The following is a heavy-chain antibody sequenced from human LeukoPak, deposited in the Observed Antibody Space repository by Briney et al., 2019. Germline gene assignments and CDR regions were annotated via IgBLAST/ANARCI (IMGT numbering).Heavy chain of an antibody. D-gene: IGHD5-18*01. Sequence: ASVKVSCKASGYTFTDYYMHWVRQAPGQGLEWMGIINPSGGSTSYAQKFQGRATMTRDMSTSTVYMELSSLRSEDTAVYYCARQAYTAMFDPWGQGTLVTVSS. V-gene: IGHV1-46*01. J-gene: IGHJ5*02. CDR3: ARQAYTAMFDP. CDR2: INPSGGST. CDR1: GYTFTDYY.